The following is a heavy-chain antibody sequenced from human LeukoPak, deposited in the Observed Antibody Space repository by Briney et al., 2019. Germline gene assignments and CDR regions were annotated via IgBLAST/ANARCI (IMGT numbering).Heavy chain of an antibody. D-gene: IGHD1-1*01. J-gene: IGHJ4*02. CDR2: INIDGSTT. CDR3: ISDHTGHDDY. V-gene: IGHV3-74*01. CDR1: GFSFSSYW. Sequence: PGGSLRLSCAASGFSFSSYWMHWVRQAPGKGLVWVSRINIDGSTTTYADSVKGRFTTSRGNAKNTLSLQMNSLRAEDTAVYYCISDHTGHDDYWGQGTLVTVSS.